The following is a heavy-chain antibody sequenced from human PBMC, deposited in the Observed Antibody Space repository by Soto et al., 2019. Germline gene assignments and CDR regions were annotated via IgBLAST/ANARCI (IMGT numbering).Heavy chain of an antibody. CDR1: GFTFSSYA. Sequence: EVQLLESEGGLVQPGGCLRLYCAACGFTFSSYAMSWVRQAPGKGLEWVSAISGSGGSTYYADSVKGRFTSSRDNSKNTLYLQMNSLRAEDTAVYYCARGLGELSLYGYCGQGTLVTVSS. CDR2: ISGSGGST. V-gene: IGHV3-23*01. J-gene: IGHJ4*02. CDR3: ARGLGELSLYGY. D-gene: IGHD3-16*02.